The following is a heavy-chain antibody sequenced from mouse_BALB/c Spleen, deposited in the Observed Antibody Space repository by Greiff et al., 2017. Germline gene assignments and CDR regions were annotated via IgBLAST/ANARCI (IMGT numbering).Heavy chain of an antibody. CDR3: ARDGSVYYGSSFYYAMDY. CDR1: GFSLTGYG. J-gene: IGHJ4*01. CDR2: IWGDGST. D-gene: IGHD1-1*01. V-gene: IGHV2-6-7*01. Sequence: VQLQESGPGLVAPSQSLSITCTVSGFSLTGYGVNWVRQPPGKGLEWLGMIWGDGSTDYNSALKSRLSISKDNSKSQVFLKMNSLQTDDTARYYCARDGSVYYGSSFYYAMDYWGQGTSVTVSS.